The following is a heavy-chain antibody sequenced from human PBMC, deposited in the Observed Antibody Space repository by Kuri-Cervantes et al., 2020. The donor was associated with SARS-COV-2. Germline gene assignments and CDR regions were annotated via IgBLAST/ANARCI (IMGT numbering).Heavy chain of an antibody. Sequence: ESLKISCAVYGGSFSGYYWSWIRQPPGKGLEWIGEINHRRSTNYNPSLKSRVTISVDTSKNQFSLKLSSVTAADTAVYYCARDSAGYYYDSSGYYSLYYYGMDVWGQGTTVTVSS. J-gene: IGHJ6*02. CDR2: INHRRST. CDR1: GGSFSGYY. CDR3: ARDSAGYYYDSSGYYSLYYYGMDV. D-gene: IGHD3-22*01. V-gene: IGHV4-34*01.